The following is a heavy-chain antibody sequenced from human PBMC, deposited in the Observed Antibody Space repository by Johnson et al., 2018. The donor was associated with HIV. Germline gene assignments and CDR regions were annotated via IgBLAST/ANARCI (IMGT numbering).Heavy chain of an antibody. CDR1: GFTFSSYA. D-gene: IGHD6-6*01. Sequence: QVQLVESGGGLIQPGGSLRLSCAASGFTFSSYAIHWVRQAPEKGLEFVSVIYTGSDSTSYTDSVKDIFTISRDSSKTAVYLQMSSLRAEDTALYYCARGSSGSFDLWGRGTMVTVSS. CDR3: ARGSSGSFDL. CDR2: IYTGSDST. J-gene: IGHJ3*01. V-gene: IGHV3-64*04.